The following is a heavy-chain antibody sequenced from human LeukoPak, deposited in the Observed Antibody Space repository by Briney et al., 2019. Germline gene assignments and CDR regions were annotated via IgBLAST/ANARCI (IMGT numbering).Heavy chain of an antibody. D-gene: IGHD2-15*01. J-gene: IGHJ4*02. CDR3: ARGEYRLGYCSGGSCYSTRPFDY. Sequence: ASVKVSCKASGYTFTGYYMHWVRQAPGQGLEWMGWINPNSGGTNYAQKFQGSVTMTRDTSISTAYMELSRLRSDDTAVYYCARGEYRLGYCSGGSCYSTRPFDYWGQGTLVTVSS. CDR2: INPNSGGT. CDR1: GYTFTGYY. V-gene: IGHV1-2*02.